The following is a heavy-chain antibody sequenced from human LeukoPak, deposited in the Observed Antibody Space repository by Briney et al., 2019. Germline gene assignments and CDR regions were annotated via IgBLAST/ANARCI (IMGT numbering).Heavy chain of an antibody. Sequence: AETLSLTCTVSGCSMSSYYWSWVRQPPGKGLEWIGYTYTAGNTNYNPSLKSRVTMSVDTSKNQFSLKLSSVTAAAPAVYYCAKHTIVGARNAFDIWGQGTMVTVS. CDR1: GCSMSSYY. CDR3: AKHTIVGARNAFDI. D-gene: IGHD1-26*01. J-gene: IGHJ3*02. CDR2: TYTAGNT. V-gene: IGHV4-4*09.